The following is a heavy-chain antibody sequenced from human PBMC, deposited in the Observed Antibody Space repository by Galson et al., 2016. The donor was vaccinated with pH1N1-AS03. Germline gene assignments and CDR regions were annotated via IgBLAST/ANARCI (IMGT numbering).Heavy chain of an antibody. CDR3: VRESEISGVVFFNY. V-gene: IGHV1-18*01. Sequence: SVKVSCKESGYTLTTYGISWVRQAPGQGLEWMGWISAYYGDTHFAHKFQERVTLTRDTSTATAYMELRNLRTDDTAVYHCVRESEISGVVFFNYWGQGTLVTVS. D-gene: IGHD3-3*01. CDR1: GYTLTTYG. J-gene: IGHJ4*02. CDR2: ISAYYGDT.